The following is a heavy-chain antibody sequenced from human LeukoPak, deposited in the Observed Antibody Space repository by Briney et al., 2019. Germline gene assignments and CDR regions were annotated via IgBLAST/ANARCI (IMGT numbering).Heavy chain of an antibody. J-gene: IGHJ4*02. Sequence: SETLYLTCTVSGGSISSYYWSWIRQPPGKGLEWIGYIYYSGSTNYNPSLKSRVTISVDTSKNQFSLNLSSVTAADTAVYYCARGLRYDSSGYYFFDYWGQGTLVTVSS. V-gene: IGHV4-59*01. D-gene: IGHD3-22*01. CDR2: IYYSGST. CDR1: GGSISSYY. CDR3: ARGLRYDSSGYYFFDY.